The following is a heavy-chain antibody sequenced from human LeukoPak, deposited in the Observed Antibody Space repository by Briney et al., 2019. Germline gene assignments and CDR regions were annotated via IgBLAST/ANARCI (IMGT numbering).Heavy chain of an antibody. V-gene: IGHV1-2*06. D-gene: IGHD1-7*01. CDR1: GYTFTDYH. J-gene: IGHJ4*02. CDR2: INPYSGGT. Sequence: GASVKVSCKASGYTFTDYHIHWVRQAPGQGLEWMGRINPYSGGTHCSQEFQDRVTMTRDASISTAYMELSSLRSDDAAIYYCTKGREWNFNSLDFWGQGTLVTVSS. CDR3: TKGREWNFNSLDF.